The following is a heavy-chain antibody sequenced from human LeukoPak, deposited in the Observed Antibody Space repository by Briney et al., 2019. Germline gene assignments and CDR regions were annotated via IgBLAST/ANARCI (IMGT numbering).Heavy chain of an antibody. CDR2: ISAYNGNT. Sequence: ASVKVSCKASGYTFTSYGISWVRQAPGQGLEWMGWISAYNGNTNYAQKLQGRVTMTTDTSTSTAYMELRSLRSDDTAVYYCASLQGWYYDSSGNDYWGQGTLVTVSS. D-gene: IGHD3-22*01. CDR1: GYTFTSYG. V-gene: IGHV1-18*01. J-gene: IGHJ4*02. CDR3: ASLQGWYYDSSGNDY.